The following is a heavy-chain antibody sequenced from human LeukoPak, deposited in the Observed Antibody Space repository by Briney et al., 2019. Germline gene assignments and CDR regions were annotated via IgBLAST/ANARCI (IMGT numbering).Heavy chain of an antibody. J-gene: IGHJ6*03. CDR1: GFNFNIYS. CDR2: ITSSSSNI. CDR3: ARADMDV. Sequence: GGSLRLSCAASGFNFNIYSFSWVRQAPGKGLEWISYITSSSSNIYYADSVKGRFTISRDSAKNSLYLQMNSLRVEDTAVYDCARADMDVWGKGTTVTVSS. V-gene: IGHV3-48*01.